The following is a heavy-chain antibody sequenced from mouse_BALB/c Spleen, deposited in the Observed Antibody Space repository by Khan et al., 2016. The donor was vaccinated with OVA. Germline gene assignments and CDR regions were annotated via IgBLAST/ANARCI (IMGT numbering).Heavy chain of an antibody. CDR1: GYTFTSYT. J-gene: IGHJ3*01. D-gene: IGHD2-14*01. CDR2: INPSSGYT. Sequence: VQLKESGAELARPGASVKMSCKASGYTFTSYTIRWIKQRPGQGLEWIGYINPSSGYTNYNQKFKDKATLTADKSSTTAYMQLSSLTSDDSAVYYCARDGAYYRNDGWFAYWGQGTLVTVSA. V-gene: IGHV1-4*01. CDR3: ARDGAYYRNDGWFAY.